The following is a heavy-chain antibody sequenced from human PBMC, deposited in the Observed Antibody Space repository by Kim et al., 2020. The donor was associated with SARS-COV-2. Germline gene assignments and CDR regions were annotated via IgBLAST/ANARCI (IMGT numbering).Heavy chain of an antibody. CDR2: IWYHGDKK. CDR3: ARETYYDILTADRDDYFYFHAMDV. V-gene: IGHV3-33*01. CDR1: GFIFRSYG. D-gene: IGHD3-9*01. Sequence: GGSLRLSCEASGFIFRSYGIHWVRQAPGKGLEWVAVIWYHGDKKDYADSVKGRFTISRDNSKNTLYLQMHSLRAEDTAVYYCARETYYDILTADRDDYFYFHAMDVWGQGTSVTVSS. J-gene: IGHJ6*02.